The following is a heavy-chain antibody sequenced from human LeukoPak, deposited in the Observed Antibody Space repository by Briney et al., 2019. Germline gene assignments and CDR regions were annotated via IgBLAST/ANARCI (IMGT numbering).Heavy chain of an antibody. Sequence: ASETLSLTCTVSGGSISSGGYYWSWIRQHPGKGLEGIGYIYYSGSTYYNPSLKSRVTISVDTSKNQFSLKLSSVTAADTAVYYCARDEGSSGLKGFGYWGQGTLVTVSS. CDR3: ARDEGSSGLKGFGY. D-gene: IGHD3-22*01. CDR2: IYYSGST. V-gene: IGHV4-31*03. J-gene: IGHJ4*02. CDR1: GGSISSGGYY.